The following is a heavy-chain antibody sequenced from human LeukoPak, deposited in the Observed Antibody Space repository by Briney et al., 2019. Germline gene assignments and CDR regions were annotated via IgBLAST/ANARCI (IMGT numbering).Heavy chain of an antibody. D-gene: IGHD2-15*01. V-gene: IGHV3-30*03. Sequence: GGSLRLSCAASGFTFSSYGMHWVRQAPGKGLEWVAVISYDGSNKYYADSVKGRFAISRDNSKNTLYLQMNSLRAEDTAVYYCARGLVLADAFDIWGQGTMVTVSS. CDR1: GFTFSSYG. CDR3: ARGLVLADAFDI. J-gene: IGHJ3*02. CDR2: ISYDGSNK.